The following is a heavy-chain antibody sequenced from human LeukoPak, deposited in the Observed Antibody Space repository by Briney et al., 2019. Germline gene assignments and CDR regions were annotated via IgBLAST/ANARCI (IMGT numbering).Heavy chain of an antibody. J-gene: IGHJ4*02. D-gene: IGHD3-10*01. CDR3: ARIFPHYGSGSYYQDY. CDR1: GESFSGYY. V-gene: IGHV4-34*01. Sequence: SDTVSLTCAVYGESFSGYYWSWIRQPPGKGLEWIGEINHSGSTNYNPSLKSRVTISVDTSKNQFSLKLSSVTAADTAVYYCARIFPHYGSGSYYQDYWGQGTLVTVSS. CDR2: INHSGST.